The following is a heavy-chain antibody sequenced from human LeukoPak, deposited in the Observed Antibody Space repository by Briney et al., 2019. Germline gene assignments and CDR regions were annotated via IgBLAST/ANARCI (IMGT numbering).Heavy chain of an antibody. Sequence: GGSLRLSCAASGFTVSNSCMSWVRQAPGKGLEWVSVIYSGGSTYYADSVKGRFTISRDNSKNTLYLQMNSLRAEDTAVYYCARDPGNWFDPWGQGTLVTVSS. CDR1: GFTVSNSC. V-gene: IGHV3-66*01. J-gene: IGHJ5*02. CDR2: IYSGGST. CDR3: ARDPGNWFDP.